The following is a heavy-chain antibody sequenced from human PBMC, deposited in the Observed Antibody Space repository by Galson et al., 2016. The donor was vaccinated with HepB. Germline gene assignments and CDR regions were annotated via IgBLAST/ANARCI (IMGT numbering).Heavy chain of an antibody. CDR1: GFSFSDYA. CDR3: ARVLGSYQSFDY. J-gene: IGHJ3*01. V-gene: IGHV3-74*01. CDR2: INSDGSGT. D-gene: IGHD1-26*01. Sequence: SLRLSCAVSGFSFSDYAMSWVRQAPGKGLVWVSRINSDGSGTSYADSVKGRFTISRDNAKNTLYLQMNSLRAEDTAVYYCARVLGSYQSFDYWGQGTMVTVSS.